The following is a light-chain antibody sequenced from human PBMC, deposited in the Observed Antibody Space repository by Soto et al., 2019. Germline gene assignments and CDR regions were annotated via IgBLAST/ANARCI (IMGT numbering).Light chain of an antibody. Sequence: DIQMTQSPSSLSASVGDRVTITCRASQSISSYLNWYQQKPGKAPKLLIYAASSLQSGVPSSFSGSGSGTDLTLTISSLQPEDFATYYCQQSYSTPYTFGQGTKLEIK. CDR2: AAS. CDR1: QSISSY. J-gene: IGKJ2*01. V-gene: IGKV1-39*01. CDR3: QQSYSTPYT.